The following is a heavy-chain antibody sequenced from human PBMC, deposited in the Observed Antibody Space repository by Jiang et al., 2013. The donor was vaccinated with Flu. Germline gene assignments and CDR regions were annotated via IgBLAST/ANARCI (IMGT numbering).Heavy chain of an antibody. V-gene: IGHV4-38-2*01. J-gene: IGHJ1*01. Sequence: GSGLVKPSETLSLTCAVSGHSVSSGHYWAWIRQPPGKGLEWIGSYYQSGSTYKNPSLKSRLSISVDTSKNQVSLRLNSVTAADTAVYFCAGSGSDYIAVEYFLLWGQGTLVTVSS. D-gene: IGHD3-10*01. CDR1: GHSVSSGHY. CDR2: YYQSGST. CDR3: AGSGSDYIAVEYFLL.